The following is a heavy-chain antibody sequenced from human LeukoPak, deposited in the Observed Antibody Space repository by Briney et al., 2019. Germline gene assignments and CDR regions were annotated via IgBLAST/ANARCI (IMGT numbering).Heavy chain of an antibody. V-gene: IGHV3-23*01. J-gene: IGHJ4*02. CDR1: GFTFSTNA. Sequence: GGSLRLSCLTSGFTFSTNAMSWVRQAPGKGLEWISGISGSGASTYYADSVKGRFTISRDNSKNTLYLQMNSLRAEDTAVYYCACSSNPTGNFDYWGQGTLVTVSS. CDR3: ACSSNPTGNFDY. D-gene: IGHD2-2*01. CDR2: ISGSGAST.